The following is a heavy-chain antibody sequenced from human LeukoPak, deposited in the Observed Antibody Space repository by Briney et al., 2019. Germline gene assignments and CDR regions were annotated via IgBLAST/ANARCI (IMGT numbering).Heavy chain of an antibody. CDR3: ARVGARLGAFDI. J-gene: IGHJ3*02. D-gene: IGHD6-25*01. CDR1: GFTFSSYW. CDR2: IKSDGSIT. Sequence: GGSLRLSCAASGFTFSSYWMHWVRQAPGRGLVWVSRIKSDGSITNYADSVKGRFTISRDNAKNTLYVQMNSLRAEDTAVYYCARVGARLGAFDIWGQGTMVTVSS. V-gene: IGHV3-74*01.